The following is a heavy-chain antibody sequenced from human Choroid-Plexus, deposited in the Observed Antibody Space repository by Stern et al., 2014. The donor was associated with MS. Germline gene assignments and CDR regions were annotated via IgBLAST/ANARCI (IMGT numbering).Heavy chain of an antibody. D-gene: IGHD2/OR15-2a*01. V-gene: IGHV3-30*18. CDR1: GFTFGSCA. Sequence: VQLEESGGGVVQPGRPLRLSCVASGFTFGSCAMHWVRQAPGKGLERVAGVSYDGNNKYYADSVKGRFTISRDNSQNTLYMQMSSLRPEDTAVYYCAKDRQYLTYFFDHWGQGSLVTVSS. J-gene: IGHJ5*02. CDR2: VSYDGNNK. CDR3: AKDRQYLTYFFDH.